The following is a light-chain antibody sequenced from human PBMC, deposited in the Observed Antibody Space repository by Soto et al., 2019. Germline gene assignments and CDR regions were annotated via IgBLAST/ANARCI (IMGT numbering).Light chain of an antibody. V-gene: IGLV1-47*01. J-gene: IGLJ2*01. CDR1: DSNIGSNP. CDR3: ASWDDSLRGVL. CDR2: TND. Sequence: QSVLTQPPSASGTPGQRVTISCSGGDSNIGSNPVYWYQQLPGTAPKLVIHTNDQRPSGVPDRFSGSKSGTLATLAISGLRSEDEADYYCASWDDSLRGVLFGGGTQLTVL.